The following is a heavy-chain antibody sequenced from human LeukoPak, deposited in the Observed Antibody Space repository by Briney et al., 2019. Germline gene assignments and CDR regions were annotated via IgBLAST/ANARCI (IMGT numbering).Heavy chain of an antibody. Sequence: GGSLRLSCAASGFTFSSDSMNWVRQAPGKGLEWVSSPSSSSSYTYYADAVKGRFTIDSDNAKNSLYLQMNSLSAEDTAVYYCARDRSPALGVSPWFGSWGQGTLVTV. J-gene: IGHJ5*01. D-gene: IGHD1-26*01. V-gene: IGHV3-21*01. CDR3: ARDRSPALGVSPWFGS. CDR2: PSSSSSYT. CDR1: GFTFSSDS.